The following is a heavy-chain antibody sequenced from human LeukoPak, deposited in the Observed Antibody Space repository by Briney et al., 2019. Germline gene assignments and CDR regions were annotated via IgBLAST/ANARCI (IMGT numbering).Heavy chain of an antibody. CDR3: AISPLPRHFQH. CDR2: IIPIPGIA. Sequence: SVKVSCKASGGTFSSYTISWVRQAPGQGLEWMGRIIPIPGIANYAQKFQGRVTITADKSTSTAYMELSSLRSEDTAVYYCAISPLPRHFQHWGQGTLVTVSS. CDR1: GGTFSSYT. V-gene: IGHV1-69*02. J-gene: IGHJ1*01.